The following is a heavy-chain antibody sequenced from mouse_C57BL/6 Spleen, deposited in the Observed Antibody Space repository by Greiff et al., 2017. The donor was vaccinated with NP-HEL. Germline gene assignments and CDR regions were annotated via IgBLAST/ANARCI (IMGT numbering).Heavy chain of an antibody. CDR3: AKGGDYWYFDV. Sequence: VQLQQSGPELVKPGASVKIPCKASGYTFTDYNMDWVKQSHGKSLEWIGDINPNNGGTIYNQKFKGKATLTVEKSSSTAYMELRSLSSEDTAVYYCAKGGDYWYFDVWGTGTTVTVSS. V-gene: IGHV1-18*01. J-gene: IGHJ1*03. CDR1: GYTFTDYN. CDR2: INPNNGGT.